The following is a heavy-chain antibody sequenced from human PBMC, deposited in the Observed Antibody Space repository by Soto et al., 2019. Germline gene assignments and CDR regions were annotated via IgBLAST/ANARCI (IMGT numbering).Heavy chain of an antibody. J-gene: IGHJ4*02. D-gene: IGHD3-16*02. CDR3: AKVPYDYIWGSYRSPLSY. Sequence: GGSLGLSCAASGFSFSSYAMSWVRQAPGKGLEWVSAISGSGGSTYYADSVKGRFTISRDNSKNTLYLQMNSLRAEDTAVYYCAKVPYDYIWGSYRSPLSYWGQGTLVSVSS. CDR1: GFSFSSYA. V-gene: IGHV3-23*01. CDR2: ISGSGGST.